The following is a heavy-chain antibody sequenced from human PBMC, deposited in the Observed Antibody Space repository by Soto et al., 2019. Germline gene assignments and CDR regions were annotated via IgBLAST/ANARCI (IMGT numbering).Heavy chain of an antibody. Sequence: QPGGSLRLSCAASGFTFSSYGMHWVRQAPGKGLEWVAVISHDGSNKYYADSVKGRFTISRDNSKNTLYLQMNSLRAEDTAVYYCAKNWGDYVSWFDPWGHGTLVTVSS. D-gene: IGHD4-17*01. CDR2: ISHDGSNK. J-gene: IGHJ5*02. CDR1: GFTFSSYG. CDR3: AKNWGDYVSWFDP. V-gene: IGHV3-30*18.